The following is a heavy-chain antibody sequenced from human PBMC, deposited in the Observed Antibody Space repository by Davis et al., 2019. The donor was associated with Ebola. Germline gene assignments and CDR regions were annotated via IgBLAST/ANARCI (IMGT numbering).Heavy chain of an antibody. J-gene: IGHJ6*02. D-gene: IGHD1-26*01. V-gene: IGHV3-43D*03. CDR1: GFMFDNNA. Sequence: PGGPLRLSCAASGFMFDNNAMHWVRQAPGKGLEWVSLINWDGGSTYYADSVKGRFTISRDNSRNSLYLQMNSLRGEDSALYYCAKSVGWDPLHPEKYYYGMDVWGQGTTVTVSS. CDR3: AKSVGWDPLHPEKYYYGMDV. CDR2: INWDGGST.